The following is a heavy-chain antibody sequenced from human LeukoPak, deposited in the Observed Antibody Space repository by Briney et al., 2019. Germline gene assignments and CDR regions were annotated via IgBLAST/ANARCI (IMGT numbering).Heavy chain of an antibody. J-gene: IGHJ4*02. Sequence: SETLSLTCAVYGGSFSGYYWSWIRQPPGKGLEWIGEINHSGSTNYNPSLKSRVTISVDTSKNQFSLKLSSVTAADTAVYYCARGVLYGLGSCDYWGQGTLVTVSS. V-gene: IGHV4-34*01. CDR3: ARGVLYGLGSCDY. CDR2: INHSGST. D-gene: IGHD3-10*01. CDR1: GGSFSGYY.